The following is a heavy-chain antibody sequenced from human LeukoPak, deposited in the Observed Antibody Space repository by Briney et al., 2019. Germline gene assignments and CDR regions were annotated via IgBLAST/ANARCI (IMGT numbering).Heavy chain of an antibody. CDR2: ISGRGGST. V-gene: IGHV3-23*01. CDR1: GFTFSSYA. CDR3: ARELAYYDYVWGSYRPYYFDY. D-gene: IGHD3-16*02. J-gene: IGHJ4*02. Sequence: GGSLRLSCAASGFTFSSYAMSWVRQAPGKGLEWVSAISGRGGSTYYADSVKGRFTISRDNAKNSLYLQMNSLRAEDTAVYYCARELAYYDYVWGSYRPYYFDYWGQGTLVTVSS.